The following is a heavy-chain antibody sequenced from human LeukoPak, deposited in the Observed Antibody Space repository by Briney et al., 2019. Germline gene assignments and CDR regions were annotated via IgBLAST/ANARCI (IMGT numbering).Heavy chain of an antibody. D-gene: IGHD1-26*01. CDR2: IIPIFGTA. Sequence: GASVKVSCKASGGTFSSYAISWVRQAPGQGLEWMGGIIPIFGTANYAQKFQGRVTITADESTSTAYMELSSLRSEDTAVYYCAREGNSGSKWVDYWGQGTLVTVSS. CDR1: GGTFSSYA. V-gene: IGHV1-69*13. J-gene: IGHJ4*02. CDR3: AREGNSGSKWVDY.